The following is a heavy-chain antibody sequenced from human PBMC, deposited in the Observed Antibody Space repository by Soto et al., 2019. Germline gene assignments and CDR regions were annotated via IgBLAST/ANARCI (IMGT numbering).Heavy chain of an antibody. CDR2: ISGSGGST. Sequence: GGSLRLSCAASGFTFSSYAMSWVRQAPGKGLEWVSAISGSGGSTYYADSVKGRFTISRDNSKNTLYLQMNSLRAEDTAVYYCAKDFAMWLLQKGSWFDPWGQGTLVTVSS. J-gene: IGHJ5*02. D-gene: IGHD3-22*01. CDR3: AKDFAMWLLQKGSWFDP. V-gene: IGHV3-23*01. CDR1: GFTFSSYA.